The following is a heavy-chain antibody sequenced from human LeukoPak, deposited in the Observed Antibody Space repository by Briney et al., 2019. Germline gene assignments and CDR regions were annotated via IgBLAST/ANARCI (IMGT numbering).Heavy chain of an antibody. CDR1: GGSISSGNW. V-gene: IGHV4-4*02. CDR2: IFHTGTS. D-gene: IGHD3-10*01. Sequence: SGTLSLTCAVSGGSISSGNWWSWVRQPPGKGLEWIGEIFHTGTSNYNPSLKSRVTMSIDTSKNQFSLNLRSVTAADTAVYFCAKVAKYYYGSETYFFFENWGQGTLVTVSS. CDR3: AKVAKYYYGSETYFFFEN. J-gene: IGHJ4*02.